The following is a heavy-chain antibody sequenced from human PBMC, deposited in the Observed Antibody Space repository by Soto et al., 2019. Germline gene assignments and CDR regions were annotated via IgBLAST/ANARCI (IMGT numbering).Heavy chain of an antibody. CDR3: ARAISGYVT. D-gene: IGHD5-12*01. CDR1: GITSTTYA. Sequence: QVQLVQSGAEVKKPGASVKVSCKASGITSTTYAIHWVRQAPGQGLEWMGWINTGNGNTRYSQRFLGRVSLTTDTSESTASMDLSSVASEDTAVYYCARAISGYVTWGQGTLITVSS. V-gene: IGHV1-3*04. J-gene: IGHJ5*02. CDR2: INTGNGNT.